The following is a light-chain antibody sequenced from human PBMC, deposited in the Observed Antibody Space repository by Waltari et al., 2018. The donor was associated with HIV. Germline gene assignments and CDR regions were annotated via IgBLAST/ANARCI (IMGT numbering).Light chain of an antibody. CDR2: GAS. CDR3: QQHNNWPGKT. CDR1: QSVSSN. J-gene: IGKJ1*01. Sequence: EIVMTQSPATLSVSPGERATLSCRASQSVSSNLAWYQQKPGQAPRLLIYGASTRATGIPGRFGGSGSGTEFTLTISSLQSEDFAVYYCQQHNNWPGKTFGQGTKVEIK. V-gene: IGKV3-15*01.